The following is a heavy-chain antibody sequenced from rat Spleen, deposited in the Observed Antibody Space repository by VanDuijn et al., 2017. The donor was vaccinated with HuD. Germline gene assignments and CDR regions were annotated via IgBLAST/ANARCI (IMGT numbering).Heavy chain of an antibody. V-gene: IGHV5-31*01. CDR1: GFTFSSFW. J-gene: IGHJ1*01. CDR2: ITNTGGSI. Sequence: EVQLVETGGGLVQPGRSLKLSCVTSGFTFSSFWMYWIRQAPGKGLEWVASITNTGGSIYYPDSVKGRFTISSDNAKTTLYLQMDSLRSEDTATYYCTRERPYYYHLRDWYFDFWGPGTMVTVSS. CDR3: TRERPYYYHLRDWYFDF. D-gene: IGHD1-1*01.